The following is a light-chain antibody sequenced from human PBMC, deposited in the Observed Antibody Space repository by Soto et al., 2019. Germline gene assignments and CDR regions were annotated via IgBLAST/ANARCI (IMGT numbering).Light chain of an antibody. V-gene: IGKV3-15*01. CDR2: VAS. CDR3: QQYNVWPLT. J-gene: IGKJ4*01. Sequence: EIVMTQSPATLSVSPGDRATLSCRASQSVNSNLAWYQHKPGQTPKLLIYVASTSATGIPARCSGSGSRTEFNLPISSLQSEDFAVYYGQQYNVWPLTFGGGTKVEFK. CDR1: QSVNSN.